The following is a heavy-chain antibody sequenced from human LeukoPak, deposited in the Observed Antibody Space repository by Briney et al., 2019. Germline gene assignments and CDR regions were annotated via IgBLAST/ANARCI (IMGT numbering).Heavy chain of an antibody. CDR3: ARESMIVVGAHDY. CDR2: ISSSGSTI. J-gene: IGHJ4*02. CDR1: GFTFSSYE. V-gene: IGHV3-48*03. D-gene: IGHD3-22*01. Sequence: GGSLRPSCAASGFTFSSYEMNWVRQAPGKGLEWVSYISSSGSTIYYADSVKGRFTISRDNAKNSLYLQMNSLRAEDTAVYYCARESMIVVGAHDYWGQGTLVTVSS.